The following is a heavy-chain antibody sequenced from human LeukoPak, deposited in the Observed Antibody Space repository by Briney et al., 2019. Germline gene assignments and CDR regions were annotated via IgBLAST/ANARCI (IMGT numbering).Heavy chain of an antibody. CDR1: GFTFSNYA. V-gene: IGHV3-23*01. Sequence: SGGSLRLSCTASGFTFSNYAVSWVRQAPGKGLEWVSGISGSSDTTYYADAVKGRFTISRDNSKNTLYLHMSSLRAEDTAVYYCAKSGTFFLYYFDYWGQGTLVTVSS. D-gene: IGHD1-26*01. CDR3: AKSGTFFLYYFDY. J-gene: IGHJ4*02. CDR2: ISGSSDTT.